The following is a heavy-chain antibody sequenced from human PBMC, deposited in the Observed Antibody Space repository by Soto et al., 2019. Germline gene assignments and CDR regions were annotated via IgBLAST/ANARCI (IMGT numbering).Heavy chain of an antibody. Sequence: SETLSLTCTVSGGSLSSGGYYWTWIRQHPGKGLEWIGYIYYSGSTSYNPSLKSRVTISVDTSKNQFSLKLSSVTAADTAVYYCARVEYSYGSNWFDPWGQGTLVTVSS. CDR3: ARVEYSYGSNWFDP. V-gene: IGHV4-31*03. CDR2: IYYSGST. J-gene: IGHJ5*02. D-gene: IGHD5-18*01. CDR1: GGSLSSGGYY.